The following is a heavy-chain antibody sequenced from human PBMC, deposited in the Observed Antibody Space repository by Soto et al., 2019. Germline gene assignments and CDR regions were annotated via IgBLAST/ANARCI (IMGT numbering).Heavy chain of an antibody. J-gene: IGHJ6*02. D-gene: IGHD6-13*01. Sequence: PGGSLRLSCAASGFTFISYGMHWVRQAPGKGLEWVAVISYDGSNKYYADSVKGRFTISRDNSKNTLYLQMNSLRAEDTAVYYCAKDPGYSSSWFDYYYGMDVWGQGTTVTVSS. CDR1: GFTFISYG. CDR2: ISYDGSNK. V-gene: IGHV3-30*18. CDR3: AKDPGYSSSWFDYYYGMDV.